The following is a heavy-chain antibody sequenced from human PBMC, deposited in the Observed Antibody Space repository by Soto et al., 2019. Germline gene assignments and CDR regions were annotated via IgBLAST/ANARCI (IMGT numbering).Heavy chain of an antibody. D-gene: IGHD1-20*01. Sequence: QVQLLQTGAEVKKPGSSVKVSCKVSGGAFNNYALNWVRHGPGQGLEWLGGIIPLHNTSNYSLKFLGRVTVTADISSTTVYMELKRLTSDDTATYYCASWSNWNPLYYDGLDVWGQGTTVSVSS. CDR1: GGAFNNYA. J-gene: IGHJ6*02. CDR3: ASWSNWNPLYYDGLDV. CDR2: IIPLHNTS. V-gene: IGHV1-69*06.